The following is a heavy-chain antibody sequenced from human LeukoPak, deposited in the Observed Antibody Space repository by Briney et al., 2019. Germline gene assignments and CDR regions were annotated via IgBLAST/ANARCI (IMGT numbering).Heavy chain of an antibody. CDR2: TNPNSGGS. D-gene: IGHD6-19*01. CDR3: AREGVDSVSSGWFDY. V-gene: IGHV1-2*02. J-gene: IGHJ4*02. Sequence: ASVKVSCKASGYTFTDYFIHWVRQAPGQGLEWMGCTNPNSGGSNYAQKFQGRVTMTRDTSISTAYMELSRLKSDDTAVYYCAREGVDSVSSGWFDYWGQGTLVTVSS. CDR1: GYTFTDYF.